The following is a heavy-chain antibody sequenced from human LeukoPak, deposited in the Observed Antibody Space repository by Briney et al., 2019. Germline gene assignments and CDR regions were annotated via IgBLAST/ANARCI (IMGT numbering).Heavy chain of an antibody. D-gene: IGHD2-2*01. V-gene: IGHV3-21*01. CDR2: ISSSSYI. Sequence: GGSLRLSCAASGFTFSSYSMNWVRQAPGKGLEWVSSISSSSYIYYADSVKGRFTISRDNAKNTLYLQMNSLRAEDTAVYYCARDWLHAIDYWGQGTLVTVSS. CDR3: ARDWLHAIDY. CDR1: GFTFSSYS. J-gene: IGHJ4*02.